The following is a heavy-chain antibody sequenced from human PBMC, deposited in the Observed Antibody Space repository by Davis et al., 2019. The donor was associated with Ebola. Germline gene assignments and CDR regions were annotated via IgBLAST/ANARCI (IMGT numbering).Heavy chain of an antibody. CDR1: GYTFTGYY. CDR2: INPNSGGT. CDR3: ARVNRVTGTIRGLDY. V-gene: IGHV1-2*06. J-gene: IGHJ4*02. D-gene: IGHD1-20*01. Sequence: ASVKVSCKASGYTFTGYYMHWVRQAPGQGLEWMGRINPNSGGTNYAQKFQGRVTMTRDTSISTAYMELSRLRSEDTAVYYCARVNRVTGTIRGLDYWGQGTLVTVSS.